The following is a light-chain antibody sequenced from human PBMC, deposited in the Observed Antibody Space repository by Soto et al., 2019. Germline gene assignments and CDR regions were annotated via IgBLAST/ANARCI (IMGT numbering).Light chain of an antibody. CDR2: GAS. Sequence: EVVLTQSPDTLSLSPGEGASISCRASQSVTSSSLAWYQKKPGLPPRLLMFGASRRATGIPDRFSGSGSGTDFTLTISRLEPEDFAVYYCQQYSDSRALTFGGGTKVEIK. J-gene: IGKJ4*01. CDR3: QQYSDSRALT. CDR1: QSVTSSS. V-gene: IGKV3-20*01.